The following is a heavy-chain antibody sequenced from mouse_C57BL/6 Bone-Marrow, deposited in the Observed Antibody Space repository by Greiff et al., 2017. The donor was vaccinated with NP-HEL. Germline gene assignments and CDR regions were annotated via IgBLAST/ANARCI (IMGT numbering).Heavy chain of an antibody. Sequence: QVQLQQSGAELVRPGTSVKVSCKASGYAFTNYLIEWVKQRPGQGLEWIGVINPGSGGTNYNEKFKGKATLTADKSSSTAYMQLSSLTSEDSAVYFCARDSNEDYFDYWGQGTTLTVSS. J-gene: IGHJ2*01. CDR2: INPGSGGT. CDR1: GYAFTNYL. D-gene: IGHD2-5*01. CDR3: ARDSNEDYFDY. V-gene: IGHV1-54*01.